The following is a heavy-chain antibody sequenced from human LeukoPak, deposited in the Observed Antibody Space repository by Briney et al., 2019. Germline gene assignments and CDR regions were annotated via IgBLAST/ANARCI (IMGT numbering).Heavy chain of an antibody. CDR3: ARAGCSGGSCYADY. V-gene: IGHV4-39*07. D-gene: IGHD2-15*01. Sequence: PSETLSLTCTVSGGSISSSSYYWGWIRQPPRKGLEWIGSIYYSGSTYYNPSLKSRVTISVDTYNNQFSLKLSSVTAADTAVYYCARAGCSGGSCYADYWGQGTLVTVSS. CDR1: GGSISSSSYY. CDR2: IYYSGST. J-gene: IGHJ4*02.